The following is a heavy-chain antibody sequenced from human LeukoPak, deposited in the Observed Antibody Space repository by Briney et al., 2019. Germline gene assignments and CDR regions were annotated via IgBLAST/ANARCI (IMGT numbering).Heavy chain of an antibody. V-gene: IGHV3-7*03. CDR1: VFTFSSYW. CDR2: INHNGNVN. CDR3: ARGGGLDV. Sequence: GGSLRLSCAASVFTFSSYWMNWARQAPWKGLEWVASINHNGNVNYYVDSVKGRFTISRDNAKNSLYLQMSNLRAEDTAEYFCARGGGLDVWGQGATVTVSS. D-gene: IGHD3-16*01. J-gene: IGHJ6*02.